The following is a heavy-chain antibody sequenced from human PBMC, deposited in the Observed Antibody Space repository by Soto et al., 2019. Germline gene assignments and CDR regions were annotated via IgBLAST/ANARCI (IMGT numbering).Heavy chain of an antibody. D-gene: IGHD6-19*01. CDR3: ARHSSIAVAGYYYYGMDV. CDR1: GSPIYRSIYY. V-gene: IGHV4-39*01. CDR2: IYYSGST. Sequence: SETLSLPCTVSGSPIYRSIYYWGWTRHSPGKGLEWIGSIYYSGSTYYNPSLKSRVTISVDASKNQFSLKLSSVTAADTAVYYCARHSSIAVAGYYYYGMDVWGQGPTVT. J-gene: IGHJ6*02.